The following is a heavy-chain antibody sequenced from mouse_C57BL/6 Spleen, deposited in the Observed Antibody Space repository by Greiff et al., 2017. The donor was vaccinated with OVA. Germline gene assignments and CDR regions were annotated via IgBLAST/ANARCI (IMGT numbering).Heavy chain of an antibody. CDR2: INPNNGGT. Sequence: EVQLQQSGPELVKPGASVKISCKASGYKFNDYYMNWVKQSPGKSLEWIGDINPNNGGTSYTSKFKGKATLTVDKSSSTAYMELRSLTSEDSAVYYCARRYGNYLDYWGQGTTLTVSS. V-gene: IGHV1-26*01. D-gene: IGHD2-10*02. CDR1: GYKFNDYY. CDR3: ARRYGNYLDY. J-gene: IGHJ2*01.